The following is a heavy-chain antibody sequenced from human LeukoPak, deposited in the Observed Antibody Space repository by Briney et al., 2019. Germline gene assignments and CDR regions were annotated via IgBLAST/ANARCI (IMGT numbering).Heavy chain of an antibody. D-gene: IGHD5-18*01. V-gene: IGHV3-23*01. CDR2: ISGSGGST. J-gene: IGHJ4*02. CDR3: AKGAASRRYTYVAN. Sequence: GGSLRLSCAASAFTFRSYAMIWVRQAPGKGLEWVSGISGSGGSTYYSDSAKGRFTISRDNSNNTLYLQMNSLRAEDTAVYYCAKGAASRRYTYVANWGQGTLVTVSS. CDR1: AFTFRSYA.